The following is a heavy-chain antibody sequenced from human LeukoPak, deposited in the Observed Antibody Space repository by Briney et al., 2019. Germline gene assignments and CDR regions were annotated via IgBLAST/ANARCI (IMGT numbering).Heavy chain of an antibody. J-gene: IGHJ4*02. CDR2: IYYSGST. CDR3: ARASYPARPDY. CDR1: GGSVSSGSYY. V-gene: IGHV4-61*01. D-gene: IGHD6-6*01. Sequence: KPSETLSLTCTVSGGSVSSGSYYWSWIRQPPGKGLEWIGYIYYSGSTNYNPSLKSRVTISVDTSKNQFSLKLSSVTAADTAVYYCARASYPARPDYWGQGTLVTVSS.